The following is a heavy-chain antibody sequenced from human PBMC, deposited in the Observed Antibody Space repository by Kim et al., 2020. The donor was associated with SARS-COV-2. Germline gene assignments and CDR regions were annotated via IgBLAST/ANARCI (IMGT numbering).Heavy chain of an antibody. CDR3: ARAGIGCNASDF. CDR1: GFTFSGQF. J-gene: IGHJ3*01. V-gene: IGHV3-11*01. Sequence: GGSLRLSCAASGFTFSGQFMNWIRQAPGKGLEWVSYISSGSGKTKFYADSVKGRFTISKDNAKNSLYLKMNRLRAADTAEYYCARAGIGCNASDFWGLGT. CDR2: ISSGSGKTK. D-gene: IGHD2-8*01.